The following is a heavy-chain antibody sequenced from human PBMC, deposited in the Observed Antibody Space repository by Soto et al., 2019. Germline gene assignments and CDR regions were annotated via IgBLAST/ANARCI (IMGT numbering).Heavy chain of an antibody. J-gene: IGHJ6*02. D-gene: IGHD3-10*01. CDR1: GGSISSYY. CDR3: ARGLNYYGSGMFYYYYGVDV. Sequence: QVQLQESGPGLVKPSETLSLTCTVSGGSISSYYWSWIRQPPGKGLEWIGYIYYSGSTNYNPSLKSRVTISVDTSKNQFSLKLSSVTAADTAVYYCARGLNYYGSGMFYYYYGVDVWGQGTTVTVSS. V-gene: IGHV4-59*01. CDR2: IYYSGST.